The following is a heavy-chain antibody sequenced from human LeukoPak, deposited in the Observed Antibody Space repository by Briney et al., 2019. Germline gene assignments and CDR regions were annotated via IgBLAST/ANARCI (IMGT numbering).Heavy chain of an antibody. V-gene: IGHV4-38-2*01. Sequence: PSETLSLTCAVSGFSISSGYFWAWIRQSPGKGLEWIGSIFHNGITYYNPSLKSQITISVDTSKNQFSLRLSSVTAADTAVYYCARRISTRRGETCSSTSCYFDYWGQGTLVTVSS. CDR1: GFSISSGYF. CDR3: ARRISTRRGETCSSTSCYFDY. J-gene: IGHJ4*02. CDR2: IFHNGIT. D-gene: IGHD2-2*01.